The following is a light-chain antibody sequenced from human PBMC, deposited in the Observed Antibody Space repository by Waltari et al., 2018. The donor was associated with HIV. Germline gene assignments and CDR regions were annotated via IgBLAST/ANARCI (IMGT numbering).Light chain of an antibody. J-gene: IGLJ2*01. V-gene: IGLV2-14*03. CDR2: EVT. CDR1: SRDIGGYTY. CDR3: SSYTSSSLEI. Sequence: QSALTQPASVSGSPGNSITISCTGTSRDIGGYTYVSWYQQHPCKAPKLMIYEVTNRPSGVSNRFSGSKSGNTASLTISGLQVEDEADYYCSSYTSSSLEIFGGGTKLTVL.